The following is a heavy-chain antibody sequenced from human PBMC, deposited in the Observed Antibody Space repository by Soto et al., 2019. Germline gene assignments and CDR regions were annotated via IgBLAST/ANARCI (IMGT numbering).Heavy chain of an antibody. Sequence: GWSLRLSCASSVFTFSSYAMSWVRQAPGKGLEWVSAISGSGGSTYYADSVKGRFTISRDNSKNTLYLQMNSLRAEDTAVYYCAKKVYSSVNGNWFDPWGQGTLVTVSS. CDR2: ISGSGGST. CDR3: AKKVYSSVNGNWFDP. D-gene: IGHD6-25*01. V-gene: IGHV3-23*01. J-gene: IGHJ5*02. CDR1: VFTFSSYA.